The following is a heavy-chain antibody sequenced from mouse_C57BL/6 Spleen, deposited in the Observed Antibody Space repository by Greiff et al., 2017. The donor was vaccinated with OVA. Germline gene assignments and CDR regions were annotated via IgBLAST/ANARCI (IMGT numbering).Heavy chain of an antibody. CDR1: GYTFTSYW. CDR2: IYPGSGST. CDR3: AKDGSYEYFDV. Sequence: VQLQQPGAELVKPGASVKMSCKASGYTFTSYWITWVKKRPGQGLEWIGDIYPGSGSTNYNETFKSKATLTVDTSPSTAYMQLSSLTSEDSAVYYCAKDGSYEYFDVWGTGTSVTVSS. D-gene: IGHD1-1*02. J-gene: IGHJ1*03. V-gene: IGHV1-55*01.